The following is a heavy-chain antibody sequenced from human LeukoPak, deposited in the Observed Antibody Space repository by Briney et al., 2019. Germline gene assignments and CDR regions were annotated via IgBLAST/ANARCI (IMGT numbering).Heavy chain of an antibody. D-gene: IGHD5-12*01. Sequence: GGSLRLSCAASGFTFSSYAMSWVRQAPGKGLEWVANIKQDGSEKYYVDSVKGRFTISRDNAKNSLYLQMNSLRAEDTAVYYCARDYGGYDWRSYYYYYMDVWGKGTTVTVSS. CDR1: GFTFSSYA. CDR2: IKQDGSEK. CDR3: ARDYGGYDWRSYYYYYMDV. J-gene: IGHJ6*03. V-gene: IGHV3-7*01.